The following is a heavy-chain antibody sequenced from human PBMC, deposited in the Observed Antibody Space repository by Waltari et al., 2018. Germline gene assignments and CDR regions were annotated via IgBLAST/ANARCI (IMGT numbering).Heavy chain of an antibody. Sequence: QVQLQESGPGLVKPSETLSLTCAVSGYSISSGYYWGWIRQPPGKGLEWIGSIYHSGSTYYNPSLKSRVTISVDTSKNQFSLKLSSVTAADTAVYDCGSAGLYWGQGTLVTVSS. J-gene: IGHJ4*02. D-gene: IGHD6-13*01. CDR3: GSAGLY. CDR1: GYSISSGYY. V-gene: IGHV4-38-2*01. CDR2: IYHSGST.